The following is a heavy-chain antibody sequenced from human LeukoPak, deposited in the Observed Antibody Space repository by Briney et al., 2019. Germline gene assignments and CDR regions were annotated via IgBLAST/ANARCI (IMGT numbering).Heavy chain of an antibody. D-gene: IGHD3-3*02. Sequence: GRSLRLSCAASGFTFDDYAMHWVRQAPGKGLEWVSGISWNSGSIGYADSVKGRFTISRDNAKNSLYLQMNSLRAEDTALYYCAKDISGAQEYYSDYWGQGTLVTVSS. J-gene: IGHJ4*02. V-gene: IGHV3-9*01. CDR3: AKDISGAQEYYSDY. CDR2: ISWNSGSI. CDR1: GFTFDDYA.